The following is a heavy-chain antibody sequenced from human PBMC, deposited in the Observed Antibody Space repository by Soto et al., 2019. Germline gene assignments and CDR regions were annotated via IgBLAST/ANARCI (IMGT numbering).Heavy chain of an antibody. CDR2: ISYDGSNK. CDR3: AKDQGSRGSYPIDY. Sequence: GGSLRLSCAASGFTFSSYGMHWVRQAPGKGLEWVAVISYDGSNKYYADSVKGRFTISRDNSKNTLYLQMNSLRAEDTAVYYCAKDQGSRGSYPIDYWGQGTLVTVSS. D-gene: IGHD1-26*01. V-gene: IGHV3-30*18. CDR1: GFTFSSYG. J-gene: IGHJ4*02.